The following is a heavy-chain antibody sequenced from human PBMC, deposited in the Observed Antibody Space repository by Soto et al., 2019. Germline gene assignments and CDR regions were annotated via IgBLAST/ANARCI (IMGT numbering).Heavy chain of an antibody. CDR1: GFTFSSYG. V-gene: IGHV3-30*03. J-gene: IGHJ6*02. CDR2: ISYDGSNK. CDR3: ARPKYSSSSVDYYYYGMDV. D-gene: IGHD6-6*01. Sequence: GGSLRLSCLASGFTFSSYGMHWVRQAPGKGLEWVAVISYDGSNKYYADSVKGRFTISRDNSKSTLYLQMNSLRAEDTAVYYCARPKYSSSSVDYYYYGMDVWGQGTTVTVSS.